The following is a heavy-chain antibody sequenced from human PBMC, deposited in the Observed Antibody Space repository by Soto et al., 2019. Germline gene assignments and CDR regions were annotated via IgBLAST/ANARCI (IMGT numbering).Heavy chain of an antibody. Sequence: GVSAEIACASSRYTVSISVVGLLLKTPGQGLKWMGWISAYNGNTNYAQKLQGRVTMTTDTSTSTAYMELRSLRSDDTAVYYCARDRGYCSSASGLRADYMVAWGKGTPVTVS. CDR1: RYTVSISV. J-gene: IGHJ6*03. V-gene: IGHV1-18*01. D-gene: IGHD2-2*01. CDR2: ISAYNGNT. CDR3: ARDRGYCSSASGLRADYMVA.